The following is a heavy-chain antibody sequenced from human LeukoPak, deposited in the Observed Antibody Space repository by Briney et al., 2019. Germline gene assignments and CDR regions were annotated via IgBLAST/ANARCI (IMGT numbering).Heavy chain of an antibody. V-gene: IGHV3-21*01. Sequence: PGGSLRLSCAASGFTFSSYSMNWVRQAPGKGLEWVSSISSSSSYIYYADSVKGRFTISRDNAKNSLYLQMNSLRAEDTAVYYCAKQICSSTSCYRDLDYWGQGTLVTVSS. CDR3: AKQICSSTSCYRDLDY. CDR2: ISSSSSYI. D-gene: IGHD2-2*01. J-gene: IGHJ4*02. CDR1: GFTFSSYS.